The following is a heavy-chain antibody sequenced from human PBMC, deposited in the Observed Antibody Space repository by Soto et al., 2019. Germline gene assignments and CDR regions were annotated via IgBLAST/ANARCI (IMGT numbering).Heavy chain of an antibody. CDR2: ISAYNGNT. CDR1: GYTFTNYG. J-gene: IGHJ4*02. V-gene: IGHV1-18*01. Sequence: QVQLVQSGAEVKKPGASVKVSCKASGYTFTNYGITWVRQAPGQGLEWMGWISAYNGNTNYAQNRQCRVTMTPDTSTSTGYMELRSLRSDDTAVYYCARNQGYCSGGSCRSYYFDYWGQGTLVTVSS. D-gene: IGHD2-15*01. CDR3: ARNQGYCSGGSCRSYYFDY.